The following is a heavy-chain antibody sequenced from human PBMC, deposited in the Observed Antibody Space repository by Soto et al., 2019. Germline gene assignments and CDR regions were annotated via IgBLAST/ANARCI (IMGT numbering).Heavy chain of an antibody. V-gene: IGHV3-23*01. J-gene: IGHJ4*02. CDR2: ISSRGGTA. CDR1: GFTFINNA. Sequence: EVQLLESGGGLVQPGGSLRVSCAASGFTFINNAMTWVRQAPGKGLEWVSGISSRGGTAYYADSVKGRFTISRDNSKNTLYLQMVSLSAEDTAVYYCAKDEVKSFGVVSFDSWGQGVLVTVSS. D-gene: IGHD3-3*01. CDR3: AKDEVKSFGVVSFDS.